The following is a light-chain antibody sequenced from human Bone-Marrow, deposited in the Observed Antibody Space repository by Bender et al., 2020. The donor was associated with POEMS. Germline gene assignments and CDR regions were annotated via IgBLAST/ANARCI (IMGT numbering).Light chain of an antibody. CDR1: SSNIGAHA. Sequence: QSVLTQPPSASGTPGQRVTISCSGGSSNIGAHAVNWYQHLPGTAPKLLIYSSHRRPSGVSNRFSGSKSGNTASLAISGLQADDEADYFCSSFTGRSLFVVFGGGTKLTVL. V-gene: IGLV1-44*01. CDR2: SSH. J-gene: IGLJ3*02. CDR3: SSFTGRSLFVV.